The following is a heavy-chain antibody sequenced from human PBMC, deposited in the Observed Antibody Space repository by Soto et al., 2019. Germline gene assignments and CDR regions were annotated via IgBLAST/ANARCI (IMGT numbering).Heavy chain of an antibody. D-gene: IGHD3-22*01. Sequence: SETLSFTCAVSGGSIISGGYSWSWIRQPPGKGLEWIGYIYHSGSTYYNPSLKSRVTISVDRSKNQFSLKLSSVTAADTAVYYCARGGHYYDSSGHFDYWGQGTLVTVSS. CDR1: GGSIISGGYS. CDR3: ARGGHYYDSSGHFDY. V-gene: IGHV4-30-2*01. J-gene: IGHJ4*02. CDR2: IYHSGST.